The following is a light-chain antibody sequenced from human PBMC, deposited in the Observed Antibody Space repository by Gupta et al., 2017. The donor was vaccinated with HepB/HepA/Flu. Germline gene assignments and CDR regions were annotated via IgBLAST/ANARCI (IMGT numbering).Light chain of an antibody. V-gene: IGLV1-47*01. CDR2: RNN. CDR3: AAWDDSRSAVV. CDR1: SSSFGGNY. J-gene: IGLJ2*01. Sequence: QSVLTPPPSASGTPGQRVTFSCSGSSSSFGGNYVYWYQQLPGTAPKLLIYRNNQRPSGVPDRFSGSKSGTSASLAISGLRAEDEADYYCAAWDDSRSAVVFGGGTKLTV.